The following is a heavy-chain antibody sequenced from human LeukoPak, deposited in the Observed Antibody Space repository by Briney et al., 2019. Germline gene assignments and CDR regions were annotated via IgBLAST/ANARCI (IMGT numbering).Heavy chain of an antibody. CDR3: ARSSRELGGYAPWELMPPFDY. CDR2: ISSGSSAI. CDR1: GFTFTTYS. V-gene: IGHV3-21*01. D-gene: IGHD1-7*01. J-gene: IGHJ4*02. Sequence: GGSLRLSCEASGFTFTTYSMTWVRQAPGKGLEWVSIISSGSSAIFSADALKGRFTISRDDAKNLLYLDMNSLRAEDTAVYYCARSSRELGGYAPWELMPPFDYWGQGTLVTVSS.